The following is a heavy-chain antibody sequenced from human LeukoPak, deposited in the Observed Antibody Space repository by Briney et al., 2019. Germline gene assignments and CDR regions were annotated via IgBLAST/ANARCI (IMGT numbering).Heavy chain of an antibody. J-gene: IGHJ3*02. CDR1: GFTFSNYA. V-gene: IGHV3-21*01. Sequence: GGSLRLSCAASGFTFSNYAMNWVRQAPGKGLEWVSGISGGNTYYADSVKGRFTISRDNAKTSLYLQINSLRAEDTAVYYCARDSYWLGGTIGAFDIWGQGTMVTVSS. CDR3: ARDSYWLGGTIGAFDI. D-gene: IGHD3-10*01. CDR2: ISGGNT.